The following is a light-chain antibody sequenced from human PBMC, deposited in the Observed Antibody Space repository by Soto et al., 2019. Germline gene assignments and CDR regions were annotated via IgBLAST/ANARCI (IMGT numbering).Light chain of an antibody. J-gene: IGLJ1*01. V-gene: IGLV3-21*02. CDR3: QVWDRSSDHYV. CDR1: NIGSKS. Sequence: SYELTQPPSVSVAPGQTARITCGGNNIGSKSVHWYQQKPGQAPVLVVYDDNDRPSGIPERFSGSNSGNTATLTISRVEAGDEADYYCQVWDRSSDHYVSGTGTKVPVL. CDR2: DDN.